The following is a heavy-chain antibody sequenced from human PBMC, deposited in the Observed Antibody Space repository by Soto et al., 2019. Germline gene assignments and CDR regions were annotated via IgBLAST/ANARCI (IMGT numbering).Heavy chain of an antibody. V-gene: IGHV1-18*01. J-gene: IGHJ6*02. Sequence: GASVKVSCKASGYTFTSYGISWVRQAPGQGLEWMGWISAYNGNTNYAQKLQGRVTMTTDTSTSTAYMELRSLRSDDTAVYYCARDSVGLTVTPTYYYYYGMDVWGQGTTVTVSS. CDR1: GYTFTSYG. CDR3: ARDSVGLTVTPTYYYYYGMDV. D-gene: IGHD4-17*01. CDR2: ISAYNGNT.